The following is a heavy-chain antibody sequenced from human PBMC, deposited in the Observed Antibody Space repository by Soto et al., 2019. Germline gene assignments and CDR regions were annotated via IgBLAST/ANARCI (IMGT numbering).Heavy chain of an antibody. CDR1: GFTFSSYA. D-gene: IGHD6-19*01. CDR2: ISFDGSNK. V-gene: IGHV3-30-3*01. Sequence: GGSLRLSCAASGFTFSSYAMHWVRQAPGKGLEWVAVISFDGSNKYYADSVKGRFTISRDNSKNTLYLQMNSLRAEDTAVYYCARDLWSSSGWLDAFDIWGQGTMVTVSS. CDR3: ARDLWSSSGWLDAFDI. J-gene: IGHJ3*02.